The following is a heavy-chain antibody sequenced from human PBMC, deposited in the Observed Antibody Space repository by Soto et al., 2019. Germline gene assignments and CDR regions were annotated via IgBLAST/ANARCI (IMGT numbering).Heavy chain of an antibody. J-gene: IGHJ6*02. D-gene: IGHD6-6*01. CDR2: ISSSSYTI. Sequence: EVQLVESGGGLVQPGGSLRLSCAASGFSFSTYSMNWVRQAPGKGLEWVSYISSSSYTIYYVNSVKGRFTISRDNAKNSLYLQMNSLRDEDTAVYYCARGGSSSDNVMDVWGQGTTVTVSS. CDR3: ARGGSSSDNVMDV. CDR1: GFSFSTYS. V-gene: IGHV3-48*02.